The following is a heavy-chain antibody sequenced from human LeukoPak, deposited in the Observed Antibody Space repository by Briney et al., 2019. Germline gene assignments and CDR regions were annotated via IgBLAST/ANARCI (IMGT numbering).Heavy chain of an antibody. J-gene: IGHJ4*02. Sequence: PGGSLRLSCAASGFTFSSYAMSWVRQAPGKGLELVSAISGSGGSTYYADSVKGRFTISRDNSKNTLYLQMNSLRAEDTAVYYCAKDDRGYGDYWFDYWGQGTLVTVSS. CDR1: GFTFSSYA. CDR2: ISGSGGST. V-gene: IGHV3-23*01. CDR3: AKDDRGYGDYWFDY. D-gene: IGHD4-17*01.